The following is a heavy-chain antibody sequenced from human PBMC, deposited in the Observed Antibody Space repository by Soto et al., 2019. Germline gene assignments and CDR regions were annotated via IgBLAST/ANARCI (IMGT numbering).Heavy chain of an antibody. D-gene: IGHD2-2*02. CDR2: MYYSGAT. CDR1: GGSISSNSYY. CDR3: ARESGFCSTRCYRNNYFDP. V-gene: IGHV4-39*07. Sequence: SETLSLTCTVSGGSISSNSYYWDWIRQPPGKGLEWIGSMYYSGATYHNPSLQSRVTISVDTSKNQFSLHLSSVTAADTAIYYCARESGFCSTRCYRNNYFDPWGQGALVTVSS. J-gene: IGHJ5*02.